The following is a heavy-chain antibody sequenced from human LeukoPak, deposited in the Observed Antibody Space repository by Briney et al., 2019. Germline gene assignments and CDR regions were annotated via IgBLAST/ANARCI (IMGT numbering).Heavy chain of an antibody. Sequence: PSETLSLTCTVSGYSISSGYYWGWIRQPPGKGLEWIGIIYHSGSTYYNPSLKSRVTTSVDTSKNQFSLQLSSVTAADTAVYYCARGQPALYWGQGTLVTVSS. J-gene: IGHJ4*02. V-gene: IGHV4-38-2*02. CDR2: IYHSGST. CDR3: ARGQPALY. CDR1: GYSISSGYY. D-gene: IGHD3-3*02.